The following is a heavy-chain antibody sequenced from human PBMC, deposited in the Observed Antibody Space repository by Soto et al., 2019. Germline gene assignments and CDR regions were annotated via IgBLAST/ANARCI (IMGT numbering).Heavy chain of an antibody. V-gene: IGHV1-24*01. CDR2: FDPEDGET. CDR3: ATDRRIVGATTWGCGWFDP. J-gene: IGHJ5*02. D-gene: IGHD1-26*01. CDR1: GYTLTELS. Sequence: QVQLVQSGAEVKKPGASVKVSCKVSGYTLTELSMHWVRQAPGKGLEWMGGFDPEDGETIYAQQFQGRVTMTEGTSTDTAYMELSILRSEDTAVYYCATDRRIVGATTWGCGWFDPWGQGTLVSVSS.